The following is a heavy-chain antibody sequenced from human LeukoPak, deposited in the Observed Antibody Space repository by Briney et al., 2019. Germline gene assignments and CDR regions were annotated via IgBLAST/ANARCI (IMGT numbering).Heavy chain of an antibody. CDR3: ARDPAGTSYYDFWSGYYFDY. Sequence: GGSLRLSCAASGFTFSNYNINWVCQAPGKGLEWVSSISSSSSYIYYADSVKGRFTISRDNAKNSLYLQMNSLRAEDTVVYYCARDPAGTSYYDFWSGYYFDYWGQGTLVTVSS. CDR2: ISSSSSYI. J-gene: IGHJ4*02. V-gene: IGHV3-21*01. D-gene: IGHD3-3*01. CDR1: GFTFSNYN.